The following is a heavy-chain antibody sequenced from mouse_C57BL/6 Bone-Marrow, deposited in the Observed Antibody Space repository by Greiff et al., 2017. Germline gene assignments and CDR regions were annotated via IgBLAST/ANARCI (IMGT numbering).Heavy chain of an antibody. CDR2: IDPEDGDT. CDR1: GYNIKDDY. Sequence: EVQLQQSGAELVRPGASVKLSCTASGYNIKDDYMHWVKQRPEQGLEWIGWIDPEDGDTEYATKFQGKATITADKSSNTAYLQLSSLTSEDAAVYYCSTEVHYWGQGTALTVSS. V-gene: IGHV14-4*01. CDR3: STEVHY. J-gene: IGHJ2*01.